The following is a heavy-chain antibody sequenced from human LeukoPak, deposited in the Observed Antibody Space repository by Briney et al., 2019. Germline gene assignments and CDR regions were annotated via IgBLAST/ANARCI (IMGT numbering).Heavy chain of an antibody. Sequence: GGSLRLSCAASGFTFSNYAMSWVRQAPGKGLEWVSVITGSGGSTYYADSVKGRFTISRDNSKNTLYLQMNSLRAEDTAVYYCAKVWEAYCGGDCYSPFDYWGQGTLVTVSS. J-gene: IGHJ4*02. CDR2: ITGSGGST. V-gene: IGHV3-23*01. CDR1: GFTFSNYA. D-gene: IGHD2-21*02. CDR3: AKVWEAYCGGDCYSPFDY.